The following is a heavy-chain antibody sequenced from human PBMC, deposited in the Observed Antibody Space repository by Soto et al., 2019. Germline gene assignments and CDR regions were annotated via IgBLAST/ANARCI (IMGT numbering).Heavy chain of an antibody. CDR1: GFTFSSYA. D-gene: IGHD6-19*01. CDR3: AKSDVAVADIFDY. J-gene: IGHJ4*02. CDR2: ISGSGGST. V-gene: IGHV3-23*01. Sequence: PGESLKISCAASGFTFSSYAMSWVRKAPGKGLEWVSAISGSGGSTYYADSVKGRFTISRDNSKNTLYLQMNSLKAEDTAVYYCAKSDVAVADIFDYWGQGTLVTVSS.